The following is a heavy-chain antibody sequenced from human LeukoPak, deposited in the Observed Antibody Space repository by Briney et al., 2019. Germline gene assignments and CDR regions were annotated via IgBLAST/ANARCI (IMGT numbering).Heavy chain of an antibody. CDR2: INPNSGGT. V-gene: IGHV1-2*02. J-gene: IGHJ5*02. CDR3: ARDPNLRYDWFDP. Sequence: GASVKVSCKVSGYTLTELSMHWVRQAPGQGLEWMGWINPNSGGTNYAQKFQGRVTMTRDTSISTAYMELSRLRSDDTAVYYCARDPNLRYDWFDPWGQGTLVTVSS. D-gene: IGHD4-17*01. CDR1: GYTLTELS.